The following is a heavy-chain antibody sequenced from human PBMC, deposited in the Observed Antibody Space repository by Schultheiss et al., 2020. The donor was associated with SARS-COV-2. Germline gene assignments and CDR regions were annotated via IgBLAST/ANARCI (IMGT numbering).Heavy chain of an antibody. CDR3: TTDPLVGATKYYFDY. Sequence: GESLKISCAASGFTFSGSAMHWVRQASGKGLEWVGRIRSKANSYATAYAASVKGRFTISRDDSKNTAYLQMNSLKTEDTAVYYCTTDPLVGATKYYFDYWGQGTLVTVSS. V-gene: IGHV3-73*01. CDR2: IRSKANSYAT. D-gene: IGHD1-26*01. CDR1: GFTFSGSA. J-gene: IGHJ4*02.